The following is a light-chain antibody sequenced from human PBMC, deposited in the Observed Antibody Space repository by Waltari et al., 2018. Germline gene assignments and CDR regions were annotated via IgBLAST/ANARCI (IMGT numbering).Light chain of an antibody. CDR1: QDISNS. V-gene: IGKV1-33*01. Sequence: DIQMTQSPSSLSASVGDRVTITCQASQDISNSLNWYQPKPGKPPKLLIYDASNLHTGVPSNFSGSGSGTDFTFTISSLQPEDIATYYCQQYDFYSLTFGGGTRVEIK. J-gene: IGKJ4*01. CDR2: DAS. CDR3: QQYDFYSLT.